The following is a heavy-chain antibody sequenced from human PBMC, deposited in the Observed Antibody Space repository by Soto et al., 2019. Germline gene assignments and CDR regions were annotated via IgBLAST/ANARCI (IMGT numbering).Heavy chain of an antibody. CDR2: ISFSGSTI. CDR3: TRGAGFFYGVDV. Sequence: GGSLRLSCAAPGFSFSDYEMNWVRQAPGKGLEWIAHISFSGSTIYYADSVKGRFSISRDNSKNFLYLQMSGLRADDSAVHYCTRGAGFFYGVDVWGLGTTVTVSS. CDR1: GFSFSDYE. D-gene: IGHD3-10*01. V-gene: IGHV3-48*03. J-gene: IGHJ6*02.